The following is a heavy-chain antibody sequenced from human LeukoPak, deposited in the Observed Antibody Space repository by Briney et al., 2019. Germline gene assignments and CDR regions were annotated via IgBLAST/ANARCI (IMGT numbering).Heavy chain of an antibody. CDR3: ARDRTPGTNGWFDP. Sequence: SVKVSCKASGGTFSSYAISWLRQAPGQGLEWMGGIIPIFGTANYAQKFQGRVTITTDESTSTAYMELSSLRSEDTAVYYCARDRTPGTNGWFDPWGQGTLVTVSS. CDR2: IIPIFGTA. CDR1: GGTFSSYA. J-gene: IGHJ5*02. V-gene: IGHV1-69*05. D-gene: IGHD2-8*01.